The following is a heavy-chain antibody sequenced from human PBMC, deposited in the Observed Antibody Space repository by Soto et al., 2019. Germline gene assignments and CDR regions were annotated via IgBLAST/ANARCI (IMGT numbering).Heavy chain of an antibody. CDR2: ILPILDRA. J-gene: IGHJ5*01. CDR3: XXDRGTXCGXECYSGSDS. CDR1: GSTFDTST. V-gene: IGHV1-69*02. Sequence: QVHLVQSGAEVKTAGSSMKVSCRASGSTFDTSTFTWVRQAPGQGLEWMGRILPILDRADYAQKFQGRVSISXDXYXXXXXXXXXXXXXXXXXXXXXXXDRGTXCGXECYSGSDSWGQGTLVTVSS. D-gene: IGHD2-21*01.